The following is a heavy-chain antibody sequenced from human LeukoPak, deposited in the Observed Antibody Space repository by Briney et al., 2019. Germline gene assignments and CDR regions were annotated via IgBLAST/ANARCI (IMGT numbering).Heavy chain of an antibody. CDR2: IKQDGSEK. Sequence: GGSLRLSCAASGFTFSKYWMSWVRQAPGKGLEWVANIKQDGSEKDYVDSVKGRFTISRDNAKNSLYLQMNSLRAEDTAVYYCAGYCGGDCYGMDVWGQGTTVTVSS. CDR1: GFTFSKYW. V-gene: IGHV3-7*01. D-gene: IGHD2-21*01. J-gene: IGHJ6*02. CDR3: AGYCGGDCYGMDV.